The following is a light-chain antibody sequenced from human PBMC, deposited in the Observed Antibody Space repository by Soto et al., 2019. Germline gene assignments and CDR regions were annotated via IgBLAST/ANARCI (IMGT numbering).Light chain of an antibody. CDR1: SSDVGGYNY. V-gene: IGLV2-14*01. CDR2: EVS. Sequence: QSALTQPASVSGSPEQSITISCTGTSSDVGGYNYVSWYQQHPGKAPKLMIYEVSNRPSGVSNRFSGSKSGNTASLTISGLQAEDEADYYCSSYTSSSTLGVVFGGGTQLTVL. CDR3: SSYTSSSTLGVV. J-gene: IGLJ2*01.